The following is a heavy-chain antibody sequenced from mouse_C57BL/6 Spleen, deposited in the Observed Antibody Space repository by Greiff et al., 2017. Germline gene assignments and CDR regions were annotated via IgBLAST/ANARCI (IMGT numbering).Heavy chain of an antibody. Sequence: VQLQQSGPELVKPGASVKISCKASGYTFTDYYMNWVKQSHGKSLEWIGDINPNNGGTSYNQKFKGKATLTVDKSSSTAYMELRSLTSEDSAVYDCARGNEEAWCAYWGQGTLVTVSA. CDR3: ARGNEEAWCAY. J-gene: IGHJ3*01. D-gene: IGHD2-1*01. CDR1: GYTFTDYY. CDR2: INPNNGGT. V-gene: IGHV1-26*01.